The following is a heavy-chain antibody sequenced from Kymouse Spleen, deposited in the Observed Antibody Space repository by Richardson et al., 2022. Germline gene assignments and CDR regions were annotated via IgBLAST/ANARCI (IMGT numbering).Heavy chain of an antibody. Sequence: QVQLVESGGGVVQPGRSLRLSCAASGFTFSSYGMHWVRQAPGKGLEWVAVISYDGSNKYYADSVKGRFTISRDNSKNTLYLQMNSLRAEDTAVYYCAKETYYYGSGSLYYYYYYGMDVWGQGTTVTVSS. CDR1: GFTFSSYG. J-gene: IGHJ6*02. CDR2: ISYDGSNK. D-gene: IGHD3-10*01. V-gene: IGHV3-30*18. CDR3: AKETYYYGSGSLYYYYYYGMDV.